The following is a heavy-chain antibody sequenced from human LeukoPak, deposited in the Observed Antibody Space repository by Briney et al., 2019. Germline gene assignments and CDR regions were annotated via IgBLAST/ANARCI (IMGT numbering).Heavy chain of an antibody. J-gene: IGHJ4*02. V-gene: IGHV4-34*01. CDR1: GGSFSGYY. CDR2: INHSGST. CDR3: ARDFLGYCSSTSCYAWDY. D-gene: IGHD2-2*01. Sequence: SDTLSLTCAVYGGSFSGYYWSWIRQPPGKGLEWIGEINHSGSTNYNPSLKSRVTISVDTSKNQFSLKLSSVTAADTAVYYCARDFLGYCSSTSCYAWDYWGQGTLVTVSS.